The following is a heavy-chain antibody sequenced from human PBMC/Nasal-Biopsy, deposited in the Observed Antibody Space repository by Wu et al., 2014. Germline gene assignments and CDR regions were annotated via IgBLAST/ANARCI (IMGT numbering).Heavy chain of an antibody. CDR2: YGMMEII. CDR1: GFTFSTYG. CDR3: ARVCRGPYSSSCFSRGTFDV. Sequence: LRLSCAASGFTFSTYGMHWVRQAPGKGWTGWQLYGMMEIINTSADSVRGRFTISRDNSKNTLYLQMNSLRVEDTAVYYCARVCRGPYSSSCFSRGTFDVWGPKGTMVTVSS. J-gene: IGHJ3*01. V-gene: IGHV3-33*01. D-gene: IGHD6-13*01.